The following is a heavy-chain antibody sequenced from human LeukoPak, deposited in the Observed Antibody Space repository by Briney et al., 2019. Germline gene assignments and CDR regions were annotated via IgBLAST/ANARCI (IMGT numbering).Heavy chain of an antibody. D-gene: IGHD3-10*01. Sequence: SETLSLTCTVSGYSISSGYYWGWIRQPPGKGLERIGSIYHSGSTYYNPSLKSRVTISVDTSKNQFSLKLSSVTAADTAVYYCAREVAGFGQLVFDYWGQGTLVTVSS. CDR2: IYHSGST. J-gene: IGHJ4*02. CDR1: GYSISSGYY. CDR3: AREVAGFGQLVFDY. V-gene: IGHV4-38-2*02.